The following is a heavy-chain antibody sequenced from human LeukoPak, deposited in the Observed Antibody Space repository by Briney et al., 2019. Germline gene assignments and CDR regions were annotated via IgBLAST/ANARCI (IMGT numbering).Heavy chain of an antibody. Sequence: SETLSLTCTVSGGSINSHYWSWIRQPPGKGLEWTGYISYTRNTNYNPSLKSRVTISVDTSKKQFSLKLSSVTAADTAIYYCARVLADSSGWYHFDYWGQGTLATVSS. J-gene: IGHJ4*02. V-gene: IGHV4-59*11. D-gene: IGHD6-19*01. CDR2: ISYTRNT. CDR3: ARVLADSSGWYHFDY. CDR1: GGSINSHY.